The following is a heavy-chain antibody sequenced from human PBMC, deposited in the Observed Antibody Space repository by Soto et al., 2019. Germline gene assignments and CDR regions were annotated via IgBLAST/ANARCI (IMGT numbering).Heavy chain of an antibody. J-gene: IGHJ2*01. CDR2: ISGSGGST. CDR1: GVTFSSYA. CDR3: AKELYYYDSRPWYFDL. V-gene: IGHV3-23*01. D-gene: IGHD3-22*01. Sequence: GGSLRLACAASGVTFSSYARSWVLQAPGKGLEWVSAISGSGGSTYYADSVKGRFTISRDNSKNTLYLQMNSLRAEDTAVYYCAKELYYYDSRPWYFDLWGRGTLVTVSS.